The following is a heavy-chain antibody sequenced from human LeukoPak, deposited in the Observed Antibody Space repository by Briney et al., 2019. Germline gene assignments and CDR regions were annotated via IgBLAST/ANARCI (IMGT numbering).Heavy chain of an antibody. CDR3: ARDRYDSYPMDV. CDR2: ISYSGST. J-gene: IGHJ6*02. D-gene: IGHD3-3*01. Sequence: PSETLSLTCTVSGGSISSGNYYWTWIRQHPGKGLEWIGYISYSGSTYYNPSLKSRVTLSVDTSENQFSLKLSPVTAADTAVYYCARDRYDSYPMDVWGQGTTVTVSS. CDR1: GGSISSGNYY. V-gene: IGHV4-31*03.